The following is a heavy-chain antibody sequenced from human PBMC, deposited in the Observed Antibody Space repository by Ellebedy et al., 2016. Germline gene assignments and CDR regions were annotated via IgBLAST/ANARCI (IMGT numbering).Heavy chain of an antibody. CDR3: AKPYGDYPPSRAHYFDY. J-gene: IGHJ4*02. D-gene: IGHD4-17*01. V-gene: IGHV3-30*18. Sequence: GGSLRLXCAASGFTFSSYGMHWVRQAPGKGLEWVAVISYDGSNKYYADSVKGRFTISRDNSKNTLYLQMNSLRAEDTAVYYCAKPYGDYPPSRAHYFDYWGQGTLVTVSS. CDR2: ISYDGSNK. CDR1: GFTFSSYG.